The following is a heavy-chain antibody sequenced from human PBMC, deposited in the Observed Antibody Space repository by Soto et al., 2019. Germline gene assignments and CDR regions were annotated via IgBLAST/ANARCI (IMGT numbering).Heavy chain of an antibody. CDR1: GYDFTTYG. Sequence: QVHLVQSGAEVKKPGASVKVSCKGSGYDFTTYGITWVRQAPGQGLEWMAWISAPNGNTDYAQKLQGRVTVTRDTSTRTAYMELRSLRSDDAAVYYCARGRYGDYWGQGALVTVSS. V-gene: IGHV1-18*01. CDR3: ARGRYGDY. CDR2: ISAPNGNT. J-gene: IGHJ4*02. D-gene: IGHD1-1*01.